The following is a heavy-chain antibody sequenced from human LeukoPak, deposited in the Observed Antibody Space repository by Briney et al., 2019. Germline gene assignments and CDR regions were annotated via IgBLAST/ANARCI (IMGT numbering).Heavy chain of an antibody. CDR2: ISGSGGST. CDR3: AKDTYDILTGYYIPFDY. Sequence: PGGSLRLSCAASGFTFSSYAMSWVRQAPGKGLEWVSAISGSGGSTYYADSVKGRFTISRDNSKNTLYLQMNSLRAEDTAVYYCAKDTYDILTGYYIPFDYWGQGTLVTVSS. V-gene: IGHV3-23*01. J-gene: IGHJ4*02. D-gene: IGHD3-9*01. CDR1: GFTFSSYA.